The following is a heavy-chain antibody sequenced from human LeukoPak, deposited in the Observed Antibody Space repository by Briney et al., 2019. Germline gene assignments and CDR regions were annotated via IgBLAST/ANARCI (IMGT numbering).Heavy chain of an antibody. V-gene: IGHV1-2*02. CDR2: INPISGGT. J-gene: IGHJ4*02. CDR1: GYTFTANY. D-gene: IGHD6-19*01. CDR3: ARDSSRVAGTYFFDY. Sequence: GASVKVSCKASGYTFTANYIHWVRQAPGPGLEWMGWINPISGGTIYAQKFQDRVTVTRGTSINTAYMELSRLRSDDTAVYYCARDSSRVAGTYFFDYWGQGTLVTVSS.